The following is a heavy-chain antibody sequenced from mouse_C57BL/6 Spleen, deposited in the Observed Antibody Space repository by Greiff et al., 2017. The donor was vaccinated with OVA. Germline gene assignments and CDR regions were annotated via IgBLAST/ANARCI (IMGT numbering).Heavy chain of an antibody. V-gene: IGHV1-22*01. CDR3: ARSYYYGSSFFAY. Sequence: EVTLLESGPELVKPGASVKMSCKASGYTFTDYNMHWVKQSHGKSLEWIGYINPNNGGTSYNQKFKGKATLTVNKYSSTAYMELRSLTSEDSAVYYCARSYYYGSSFFAYWGQGTLVTVSA. J-gene: IGHJ3*01. D-gene: IGHD1-1*01. CDR1: GYTFTDYN. CDR2: INPNNGGT.